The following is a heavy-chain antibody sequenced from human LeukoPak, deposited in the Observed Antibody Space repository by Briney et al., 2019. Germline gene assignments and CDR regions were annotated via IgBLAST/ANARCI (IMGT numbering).Heavy chain of an antibody. V-gene: IGHV3-23*01. CDR3: AEDEGVDIVATKRIAAAGRVY. J-gene: IGHJ4*02. CDR2: ISGSGGST. CDR1: GFTFSSYA. Sequence: PGGSLRLSCAASGFTFSSYAMSWVRQAPGKGLEWVSAISGSGGSTYYADSVKGRFTISRDNSKNTLYPQMNSLRAEDTAVYYCAEDEGVDIVATKRIAAAGRVYWGQGTLVTVSS. D-gene: IGHD5-12*01.